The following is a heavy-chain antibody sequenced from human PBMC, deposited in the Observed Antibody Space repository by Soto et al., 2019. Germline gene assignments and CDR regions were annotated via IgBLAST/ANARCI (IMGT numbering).Heavy chain of an antibody. CDR1: GSTFKDFA. CDR2: ISGSGVST. J-gene: IGHJ6*02. V-gene: IGHV3-23*01. Sequence: GGSLRLSCAASGSTFKDFAMSWVRLAPGRGLEWVSGISGSGVSTYYAASVKGRFTISRDNSKITVYLQMNSLRDEDTAIYYCARDRTFNFYYGMDVWGQGTTVTVSS. CDR3: ARDRTFNFYYGMDV.